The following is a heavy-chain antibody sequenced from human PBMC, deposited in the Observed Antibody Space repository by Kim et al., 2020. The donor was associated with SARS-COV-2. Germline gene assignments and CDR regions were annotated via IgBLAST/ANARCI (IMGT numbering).Heavy chain of an antibody. J-gene: IGHJ6*02. CDR2: TSASGGRS. V-gene: IGHV3-23*01. CDR1: GFTFGDYV. CDR3: ARTLIAMTPMDV. Sequence: GESLKISCAASGFTFGDYVMSWVRQAPEKGLEWVSATSASGGRSYYGESVRGRFTISRDNSRNTLYLQMNSLRVEDTAIYYCARTLIAMTPMDVWGRGT. D-gene: IGHD3-16*01.